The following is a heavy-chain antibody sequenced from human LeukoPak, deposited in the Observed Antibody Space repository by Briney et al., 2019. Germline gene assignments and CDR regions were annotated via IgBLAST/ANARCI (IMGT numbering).Heavy chain of an antibody. Sequence: GGSLRLSCAASGFTFSNYALHWARQAPGKGLEWVAVTSYDGSDKYYADSVKGRFTISRDNSKNTLYLQMNSLRAEDTAVYYCARAHIVVVTAPIDYWGQGTLVTVSS. CDR2: TSYDGSDK. CDR3: ARAHIVVVTAPIDY. V-gene: IGHV3-30-3*01. D-gene: IGHD2-21*02. J-gene: IGHJ4*02. CDR1: GFTFSNYA.